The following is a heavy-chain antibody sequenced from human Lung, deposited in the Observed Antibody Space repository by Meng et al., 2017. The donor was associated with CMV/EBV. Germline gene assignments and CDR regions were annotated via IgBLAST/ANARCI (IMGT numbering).Heavy chain of an antibody. D-gene: IGHD6-19*01. CDR3: ARGVRQWLARSWFDP. V-gene: IGHV1-2*02. J-gene: IGHJ5*02. Sequence: ASXXVSCKASGYTFTGYYMHWVRQAPGQGLEWMGWINPNSGGTNYAQKFQGRVTMTRDTSISTAYMELSRLRSDDTAVYYCARGVRQWLARSWFDPWGQGTXVTVSS. CDR2: INPNSGGT. CDR1: GYTFTGYY.